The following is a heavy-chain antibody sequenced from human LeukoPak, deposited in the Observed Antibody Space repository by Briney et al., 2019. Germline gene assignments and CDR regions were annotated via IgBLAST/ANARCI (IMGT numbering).Heavy chain of an antibody. J-gene: IGHJ3*02. Sequence: ASVKVSCKASGYTFTGYYMHWVRQAPGQRLEWMGWINPNGADTNYAQKFQGRVTMTRDTSISTAYMELSRLRSDDTALYYCARHRLPRVYYDSSGYYHDASDIWGQGTMVTVSS. CDR1: GYTFTGYY. CDR3: ARHRLPRVYYDSSGYYHDASDI. CDR2: INPNGADT. V-gene: IGHV1-2*02. D-gene: IGHD3-22*01.